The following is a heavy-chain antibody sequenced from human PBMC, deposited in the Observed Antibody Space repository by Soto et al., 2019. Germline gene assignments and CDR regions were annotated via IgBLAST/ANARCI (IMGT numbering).Heavy chain of an antibody. V-gene: IGHV4-30-4*02. CDR1: GDSIDSGNKD. CDR2: IFSSGTT. J-gene: IGHJ6*02. Sequence: SETTSITCTVSGDSIDSGNKDWSWIRQAPGKGLEWIGYIFSSGTTYYNPSLKSRLTMSLDTSQNQFSLKLNSVTAADTAVYFCARVPSPFDFYYAMDVWGQGTTVTVSS. D-gene: IGHD3-16*01. CDR3: ARVPSPFDFYYAMDV.